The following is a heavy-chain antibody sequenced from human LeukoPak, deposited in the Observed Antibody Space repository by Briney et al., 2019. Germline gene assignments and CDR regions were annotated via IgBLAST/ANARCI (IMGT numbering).Heavy chain of an antibody. CDR2: IKSKTDGGTT. J-gene: IGHJ4*02. CDR1: GFTFSNAW. CDR3: ITFSMIVVVITT. D-gene: IGHD3-22*01. V-gene: IGHV3-15*01. Sequence: GGSLRLSCAASGFTFSNAWMSWVRQAPGKGLEWVGRIKSKTDGGTTDYAAPVKGRFTISRDDSKNTLFLQMNSLKTEDTAVYYCITFSMIVVVITTWGQGTLVSVSS.